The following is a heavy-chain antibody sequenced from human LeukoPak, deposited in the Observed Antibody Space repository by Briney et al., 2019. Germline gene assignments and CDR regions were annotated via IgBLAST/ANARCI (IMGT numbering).Heavy chain of an antibody. CDR3: ARDSSGWWYYFDY. J-gene: IGHJ4*02. CDR1: GGSFSGYY. D-gene: IGHD6-19*01. V-gene: IGHV4-34*01. CDR2: INHSGST. Sequence: SETLSLTCAVYGGSFSGYYWSWIRQPPGKGLEWIGEINHSGSTNYNPSLKSRVTMSVDTSKNQFSLKLSSVTAAVTAVYYCARDSSGWWYYFDYWGQGTLVTVSS.